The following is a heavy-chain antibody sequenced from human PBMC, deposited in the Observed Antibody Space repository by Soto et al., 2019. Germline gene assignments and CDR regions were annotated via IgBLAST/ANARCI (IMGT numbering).Heavy chain of an antibody. CDR2: ISAYSGNT. CDR3: ARGNTPDERRNMVNSSYYYYFMDV. V-gene: IGHV1-18*01. D-gene: IGHD2-21*01. CDR1: GYTFTSYV. Sequence: QVHLVQSGAEVKMPGASVKVSCKASGYTFTSYVINWVRQAPGQGLEWMGWISAYSGNTNYAQKFQGRVTMTTATSTSKAYMELRSLRSDDPAVYYCARGNTPDERRNMVNSSYYYYFMDVWGQGTTVTVSS. J-gene: IGHJ6*02.